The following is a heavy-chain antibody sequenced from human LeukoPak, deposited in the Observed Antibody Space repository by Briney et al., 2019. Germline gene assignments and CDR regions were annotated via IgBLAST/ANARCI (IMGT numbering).Heavy chain of an antibody. Sequence: PGGSLRLSCIASGFTFRNYGMSWVRQAPGKGLEWVSGLSDAGVRIFYSDSVKGRFTISRGNPKNTLYLQMDSLRAEDTAVYYCANTHCDSSPIVWNFWGQGTLVTVSS. CDR1: GFTFRNYG. CDR2: LSDAGVRI. J-gene: IGHJ4*02. CDR3: ANTHCDSSPIVWNF. D-gene: IGHD6-6*01. V-gene: IGHV3-23*01.